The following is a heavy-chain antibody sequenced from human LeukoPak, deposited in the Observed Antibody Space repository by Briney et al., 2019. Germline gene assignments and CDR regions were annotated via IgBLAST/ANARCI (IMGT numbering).Heavy chain of an antibody. J-gene: IGHJ4*02. CDR2: IRKEVNGYTT. CDR3: SRGDPDGTTDFDF. D-gene: IGHD1-1*01. Sequence: GGSLRLSCAASGFRFSDYYMDWVRQAPGKGPECVARIRKEVNGYTTEYAASVKGRFTISRDDSTKTLFLQMNSLRTEDTAVYYCSRGDPDGTTDFDFWGQGTLVTVSS. V-gene: IGHV3-72*01. CDR1: GFRFSDYY.